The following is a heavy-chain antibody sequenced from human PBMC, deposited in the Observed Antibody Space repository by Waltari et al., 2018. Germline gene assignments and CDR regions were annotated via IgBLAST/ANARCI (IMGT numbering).Heavy chain of an antibody. CDR1: GFTASKQN. CDR2: IYSGGDT. Sequence: EAQLVESGVGLIQPGGYLRLLCVVSGFTASKQNMTWVRQAPGKGLECVSLIYSGGDTYYADSVKGRFTISKDNSKNTVYLQMNSLRAEDTAVYYCARYSLDAFDIWGQGTLVTVSS. V-gene: IGHV3-53*01. D-gene: IGHD5-18*01. CDR3: ARYSLDAFDI. J-gene: IGHJ3*02.